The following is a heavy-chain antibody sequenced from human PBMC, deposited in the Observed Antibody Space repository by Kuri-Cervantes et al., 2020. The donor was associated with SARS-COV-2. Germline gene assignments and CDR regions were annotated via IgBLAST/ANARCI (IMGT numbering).Heavy chain of an antibody. Sequence: GESLKISCAACGFTFSSYDMHWVRQATGKGLEWVSAIGTAGDTYYPGSVKGQFTISRENAKNSLYLQMNSLRAEDTAVYYCAGDHYYYYYMDVWGKGTTVTVSS. D-gene: IGHD3-10*01. V-gene: IGHV3-13*03. J-gene: IGHJ6*03. CDR3: AGDHYYYYYMDV. CDR2: IGTAGDT. CDR1: GFTFSSYD.